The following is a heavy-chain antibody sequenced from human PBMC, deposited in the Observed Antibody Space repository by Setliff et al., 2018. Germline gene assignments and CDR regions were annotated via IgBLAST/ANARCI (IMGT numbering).Heavy chain of an antibody. D-gene: IGHD6-19*01. V-gene: IGHV4-39*07. J-gene: IGHJ6*02. CDR1: GGSISRSSYY. CDR3: ARVNQYSSVWYNYYYGMDV. Sequence: PSETLSLTCTVSGGSISRSSYYWGWIRQPPGKGLEWIGSIYYSGSTYYNPSLKSRVTISVDTSKNQFSLKLSSVTAADTAVYYCARVNQYSSVWYNYYYGMDVWGQGTTVTVSS. CDR2: IYYSGST.